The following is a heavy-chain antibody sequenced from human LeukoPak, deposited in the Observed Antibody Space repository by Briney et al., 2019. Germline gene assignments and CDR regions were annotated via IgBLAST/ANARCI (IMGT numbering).Heavy chain of an antibody. J-gene: IGHJ4*02. CDR3: AGVAGSYPYYFDY. CDR1: GFTFSSYD. V-gene: IGHV3-13*01. Sequence: PGGSLRLSCAASGFTFSSYDMHWVRQATGKGLEWVSAIGTAGDTYYPGSVKGRFTISRENAKNSLYLQMNSLRAGDTAVYYCAGVAGSYPYYFDYWGQGTLVTVSS. D-gene: IGHD3-10*01. CDR2: IGTAGDT.